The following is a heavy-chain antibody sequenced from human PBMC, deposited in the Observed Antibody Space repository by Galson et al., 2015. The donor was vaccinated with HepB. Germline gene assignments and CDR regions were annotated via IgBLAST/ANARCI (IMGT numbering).Heavy chain of an antibody. Sequence: SLRLSCAGSGFSFSRYGIHWVRQAPGKGLEWVAFISYDGKQKYFADSLKGRFTVSRDNSKNTIYLQLNSLRPDDTAVYRCAKEGYIYGQGGPDNWGQGTLVTVSS. CDR2: ISYDGKQK. CDR1: GFSFSRYG. CDR3: AKEGYIYGQGGPDN. J-gene: IGHJ4*02. D-gene: IGHD4-17*01. V-gene: IGHV3-30*18.